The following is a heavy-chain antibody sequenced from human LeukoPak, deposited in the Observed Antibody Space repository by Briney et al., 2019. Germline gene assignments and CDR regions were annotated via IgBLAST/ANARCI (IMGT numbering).Heavy chain of an antibody. CDR2: INHSGST. D-gene: IGHD6-6*01. CDR1: GGSFSGYY. V-gene: IGHV4-34*01. CDR3: ARGGAARRWYVFYFGY. Sequence: PSETLSLTCAVYGGSFSGYYWSWIRQPPGKGLEWIGEINHSGSTNYNPSLKSRVTISVDTSKNQFSLKLSSVTAADTAVYYCARGGAARRWYVFYFGYWGQGTLVTVSS. J-gene: IGHJ4*02.